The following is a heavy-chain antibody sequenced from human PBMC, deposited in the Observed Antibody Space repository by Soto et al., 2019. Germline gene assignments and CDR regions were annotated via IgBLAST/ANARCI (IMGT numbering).Heavy chain of an antibody. CDR1: VFTFSSYA. J-gene: IGHJ4*02. D-gene: IGHD3-3*01. V-gene: IGHV3-23*01. CDR3: AKDFRGLTYYDFWSGYDL. CDR2: ISGSGGST. Sequence: PWGSLRLSGAASVFTFSSYAMSWVRQAPGKGLEWVSAISGSGGSTYYADSVKGRFTISRDNSKNTLYLQMNSLRAEDTAVYYCAKDFRGLTYYDFWSGYDLWGQGTLVTVSS.